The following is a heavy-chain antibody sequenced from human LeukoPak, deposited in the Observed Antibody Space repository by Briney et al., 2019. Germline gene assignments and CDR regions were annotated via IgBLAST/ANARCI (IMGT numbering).Heavy chain of an antibody. CDR3: ATEYYGAYNY. J-gene: IGHJ4*02. CDR1: GFTFTNAW. CDR2: IKSKADGGTT. V-gene: IGHV3-15*01. D-gene: IGHD4-17*01. Sequence: GGSLRLSCAASGFTFTNAWMSWVRQAPGKGLEWVGRIKSKADGGTTDYAAPVKGRFTISRDDSKDTLYLQLDSLKTEDMAVYYCATEYYGAYNYWGQGTLVTVSS.